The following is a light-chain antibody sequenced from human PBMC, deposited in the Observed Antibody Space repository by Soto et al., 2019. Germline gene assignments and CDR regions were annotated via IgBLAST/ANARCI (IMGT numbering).Light chain of an antibody. J-gene: IGKJ2*02. CDR2: SAS. V-gene: IGKV1-39*01. CDR1: QSISSY. CDR3: QQSYSTPRT. Sequence: DIQMTQSPSSLSASVGDRVTITCRASQSISSYLNWYQQKPGKDPKLLIYSASSLQGGVPSRFSGSGSGTDFTLTISSLQPEDFATYYCQQSYSTPRTFGQGTKLEIK.